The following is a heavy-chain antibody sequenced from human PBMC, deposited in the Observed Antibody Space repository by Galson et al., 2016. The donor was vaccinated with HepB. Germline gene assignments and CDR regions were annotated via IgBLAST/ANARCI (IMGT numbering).Heavy chain of an antibody. CDR1: GYTFTSYG. D-gene: IGHD1-26*01. Sequence: QSGAEVKKPGASVKVSCKASGYTFTSYGISWVRQAPGQGLEWMGWISAYNGNTNYAQKLQGRVTMTTDTSTSTAYMELRSLRSEDTAVYYCARPQREGGNYSSFDDWGQGTLVAVSS. CDR2: ISAYNGNT. J-gene: IGHJ4*02. V-gene: IGHV1-18*01. CDR3: ARPQREGGNYSSFDD.